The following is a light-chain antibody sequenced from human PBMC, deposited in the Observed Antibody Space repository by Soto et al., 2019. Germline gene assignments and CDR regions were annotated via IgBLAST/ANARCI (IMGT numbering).Light chain of an antibody. CDR3: QVWDSSSDHYV. CDR1: NIGSKS. V-gene: IGLV3-21*04. CDR2: YDS. Sequence: SYELTQPPSVSVAPGKKARITCGGNNIGSKSVHWYQQKPGQAPVLVIYYDSDRPSVIPERFSGSNSGNTATLTISRVEAGDEADYYCQVWDSSSDHYVFGTGTKLTVL. J-gene: IGLJ1*01.